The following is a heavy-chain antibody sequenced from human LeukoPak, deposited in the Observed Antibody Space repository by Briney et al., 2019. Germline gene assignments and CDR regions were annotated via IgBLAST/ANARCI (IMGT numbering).Heavy chain of an antibody. CDR3: ARSGWPYYFDY. D-gene: IGHD3-22*01. CDR1: GFTFSSYW. J-gene: IGHJ4*02. Sequence: GGSLRLSCAASGFTFSSYWMHWVRQAPGKGLEWVSGIHSDGSSTSYADSVRGRFTISRDDAKSTLYLQMNSLRAEDTAVYYCARSGWPYYFDYWGQGTLVTVSS. V-gene: IGHV3-74*01. CDR2: IHSDGSST.